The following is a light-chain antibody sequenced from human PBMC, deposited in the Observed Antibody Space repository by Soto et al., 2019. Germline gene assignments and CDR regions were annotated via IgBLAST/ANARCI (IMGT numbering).Light chain of an antibody. CDR3: QQTYSVPHS. CDR1: QRVSTY. V-gene: IGKV1-39*01. Sequence: DILMTQSPSSLSASVGDRVTITCGAGQRVSTYLSWYQQKPGRAPKLLIHGTSKLESGVPLRFRGGGSGTDFTLNISSLQPEDFATYYCQQTYSVPHSFGQGTKLEIK. CDR2: GTS. J-gene: IGKJ2*03.